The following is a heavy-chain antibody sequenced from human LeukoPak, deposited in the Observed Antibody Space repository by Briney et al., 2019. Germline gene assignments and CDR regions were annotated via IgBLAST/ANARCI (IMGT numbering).Heavy chain of an antibody. D-gene: IGHD2-15*01. CDR1: GHSISSDYY. V-gene: IGHV4-38-2*02. Sequence: SETLSLTCTVPGHSISSDYYWAWVRQPPGKGLEWIGSIYHSGSTYYGPALKSRVTMSVDTSKNQFSLKLGSVTAADTAVYYCASGHCSGGSCYPWNDAFDIWGQGTMVTVSS. CDR3: ASGHCSGGSCYPWNDAFDI. J-gene: IGHJ3*02. CDR2: IYHSGST.